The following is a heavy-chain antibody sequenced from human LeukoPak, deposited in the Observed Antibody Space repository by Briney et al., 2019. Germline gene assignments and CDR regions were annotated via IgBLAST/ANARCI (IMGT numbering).Heavy chain of an antibody. Sequence: SETLSLTCAVYGGSFSGYYWSWIRQPPGKGLEWIGEINHSGSTNYNPSLKSRVTISVGTSKNQFSLKLSSVTAADTAVYYCARASATVNSTPFDYWGQGTLVTVSS. CDR3: ARASATVNSTPFDY. CDR1: GGSFSGYY. CDR2: INHSGST. D-gene: IGHD5-12*01. V-gene: IGHV4-34*01. J-gene: IGHJ4*02.